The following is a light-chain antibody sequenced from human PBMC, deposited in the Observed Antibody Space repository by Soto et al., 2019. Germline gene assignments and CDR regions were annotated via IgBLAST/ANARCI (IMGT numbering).Light chain of an antibody. CDR2: AAS. CDR1: QSISTY. V-gene: IGKV1-39*01. J-gene: IGKJ1*01. CDR3: QQTYSTPPT. Sequence: DVHMTQSPSSLSASLEDRVTITSRASQSISTYLNWYQQKAGLAPKLLIYAASSLQSGVPSRFSGSGSGTDFTLTISSLQPEDFATYYCQQTYSTPPTFGQGTKVDIK.